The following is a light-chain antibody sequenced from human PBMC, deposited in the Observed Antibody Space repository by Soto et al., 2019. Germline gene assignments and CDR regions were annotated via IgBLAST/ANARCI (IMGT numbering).Light chain of an antibody. CDR3: QQYGSYSPWT. J-gene: IGKJ1*01. CDR1: QSIGSW. Sequence: DIQMTQSPSTLSASVGDRVTITCRASQSIGSWMAWYQQKPGKASKLLIYKASSLESGVPSRFSGSGSGTEFTLTMSSLQPDDFASYYCQQYGSYSPWTFGQGTKVEIK. V-gene: IGKV1-5*03. CDR2: KAS.